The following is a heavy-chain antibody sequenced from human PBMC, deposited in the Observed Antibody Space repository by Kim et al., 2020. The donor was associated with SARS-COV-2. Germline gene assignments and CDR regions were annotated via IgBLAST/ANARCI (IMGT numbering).Heavy chain of an antibody. CDR3: ARGWLEYKYYGLDV. CDR2: INTYNGKL. D-gene: IGHD3-9*01. V-gene: IGHV7-4-1*02. J-gene: IGHJ6*02. CDR1: GYRFTNFG. Sequence: ASVKVSCKASGYRFTNFGLSWVRQAPGQGLEWMGWINTYNGKLTYAQAFTGRFVLSLDTSVSTAYLEISSLKTEDTAVYYFARGWLEYKYYGLDVWGQGTTVTVSS.